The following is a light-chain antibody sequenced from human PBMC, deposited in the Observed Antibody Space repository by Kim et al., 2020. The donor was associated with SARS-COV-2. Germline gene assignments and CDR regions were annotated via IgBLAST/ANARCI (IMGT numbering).Light chain of an antibody. J-gene: IGKJ4*01. CDR2: DAS. CDR3: LQRNHWPLT. Sequence: EVVLTQSPATLSLSPGERATLSCSASQSVSTDLSWYQQKPGQAPRLLISDASDRATGIPARFGGSGFGTDFTLTISSLEPEDSAVYYCLQRNHWPLTFGGGTKLEI. V-gene: IGKV3-11*01. CDR1: QSVSTD.